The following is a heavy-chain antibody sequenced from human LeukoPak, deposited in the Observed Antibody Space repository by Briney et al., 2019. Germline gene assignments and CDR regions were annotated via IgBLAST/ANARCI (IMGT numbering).Heavy chain of an antibody. D-gene: IGHD6-19*01. CDR3: ARHVKWLVGGFDY. CDR1: AASISSGYY. V-gene: IGHV4-34*01. Sequence: SSQTLSLTCTVSAASISSGYYWSWIRQPPGQRLEWIGEINHSGSTNYNPSLKSRVTISVDTSKNQFSLKLSSVTAADTAVYYCARHVKWLVGGFDYWGQGTLVTVSS. CDR2: INHSGST. J-gene: IGHJ4*02.